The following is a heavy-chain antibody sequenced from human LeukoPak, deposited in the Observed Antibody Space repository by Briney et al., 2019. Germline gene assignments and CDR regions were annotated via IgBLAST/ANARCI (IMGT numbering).Heavy chain of an antibody. CDR2: IKYDGDEK. CDR3: ARAEYYYDSSGYYYPDAFDI. CDR1: GFIFSTYW. D-gene: IGHD3-22*01. V-gene: IGHV3-7*01. Sequence: GGSLRLSCAASGFIFSTYWMTWVRQAPGKGLEWVATIKYDGDEKFYVDSVTGRFPISRDNAKNSLYLQMISLRAEDTAVYYCARAEYYYDSSGYYYPDAFDIWGQGTMVTVSS. J-gene: IGHJ3*02.